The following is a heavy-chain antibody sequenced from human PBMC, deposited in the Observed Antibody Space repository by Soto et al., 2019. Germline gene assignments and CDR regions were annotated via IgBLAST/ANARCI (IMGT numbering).Heavy chain of an antibody. CDR3: AKNYDSSGFPQRALDY. D-gene: IGHD3-22*01. CDR1: GFTFSSYG. CDR2: ISYDGSKK. Sequence: QVPLVESGGGVVQPGRSLRLSCAASGFTFSSYGMHWVRQAPGKGLEWVAVISYDGSKKYYADSVKGRFTISRDNSKNTLYLQMNSLKAEDTAVYYCAKNYDSSGFPQRALDYWGQGTLVTVSS. V-gene: IGHV3-30*18. J-gene: IGHJ4*02.